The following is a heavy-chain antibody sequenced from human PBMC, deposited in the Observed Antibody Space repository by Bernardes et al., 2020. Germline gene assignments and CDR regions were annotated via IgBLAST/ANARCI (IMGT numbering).Heavy chain of an antibody. V-gene: IGHV3-48*02. CDR3: ARGLAPACSGGSCYYMDV. CDR2: ISSSSSTI. J-gene: IGHJ6*03. D-gene: IGHD2-15*01. Sequence: GGSLRLSCAASGFTFSSYSMNWVRQAPGKGLEWVSYISSSSSTIYYADSVKGRFTISRDNAKNSLYLQMNSLRDEDTAVYYCARGLAPACSGGSCYYMDVWGKGTTVTVSS. CDR1: GFTFSSYS.